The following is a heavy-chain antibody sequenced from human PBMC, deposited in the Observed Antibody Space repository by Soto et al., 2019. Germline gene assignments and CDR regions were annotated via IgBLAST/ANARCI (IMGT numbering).Heavy chain of an antibody. CDR3: ARDLLGEYSGDLVGY. CDR2: ISYDGSNK. J-gene: IGHJ4*02. Sequence: GGSLRLSCAASGFTFSSYAMHWVRQAPGKGLEWVAVISYDGSNKYYADSVKGRFTISRDNSKNTLYLQMNSLRAEDTAVYYCARDLLGEYSGDLVGYWGQGTLVTVPQ. CDR1: GFTFSSYA. D-gene: IGHD3-16*01. V-gene: IGHV3-30-3*01.